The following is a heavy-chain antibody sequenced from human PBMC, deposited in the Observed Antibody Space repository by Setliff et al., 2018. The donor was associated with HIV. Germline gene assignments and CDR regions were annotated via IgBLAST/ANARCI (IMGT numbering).Heavy chain of an antibody. D-gene: IGHD3-16*01. CDR3: VSHLFGISPPGKD. CDR2: ISYDGSDT. J-gene: IGHJ4*02. CDR1: GFTFSSYW. V-gene: IGHV3-74*01. Sequence: PGGSLRLSCAASGFTFSSYWMHWVRQAPGKGLEWVSRISYDGSDTIYADSVKGRFTMSRDNAKNTLYLQMNSLRVEDTAVYCCVSHLFGISPPGKDWGQGTLVTVSS.